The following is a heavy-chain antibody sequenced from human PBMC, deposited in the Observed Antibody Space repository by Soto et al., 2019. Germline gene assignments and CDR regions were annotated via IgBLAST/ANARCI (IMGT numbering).Heavy chain of an antibody. V-gene: IGHV4-31*03. CDR3: AREKEDDSGDYNAFDI. Sequence: QVQLQESGPGLVKPSRTLSLTCTVSGDSINNGDCYWSWLRQLPGKGLEWIGYIYYSGTKYYNPSLNSRVSMSVDTSKNQFSLNLTSVTAADTAVYYCAREKEDDSGDYNAFDIWGQGTVVTVST. CDR1: GDSINNGDCY. D-gene: IGHD4-17*01. CDR2: IYYSGTK. J-gene: IGHJ3*02.